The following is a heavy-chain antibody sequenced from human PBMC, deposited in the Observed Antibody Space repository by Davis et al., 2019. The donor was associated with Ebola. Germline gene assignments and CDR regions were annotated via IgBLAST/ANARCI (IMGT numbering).Heavy chain of an antibody. V-gene: IGHV3-11*01. CDR3: ARVPAYYDSSGYYYYYGMDV. CDR2: ISSSGSTI. Sequence: GGSLRLSCAASGFTFSDYYMSWIRQAPGKGLEWVSYISSSGSTIYYADSVKGRFTISRDNAKNSLYLQMNSLRAEDTAVYYCARVPAYYDSSGYYYYYGMDVWGQGTTVTVSS. J-gene: IGHJ6*02. D-gene: IGHD3-22*01. CDR1: GFTFSDYY.